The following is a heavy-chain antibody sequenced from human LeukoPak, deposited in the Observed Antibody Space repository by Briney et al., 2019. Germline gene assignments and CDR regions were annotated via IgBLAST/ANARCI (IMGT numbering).Heavy chain of an antibody. D-gene: IGHD1-26*01. Sequence: GGSLRLSCAASGFTFSDYYMSWIRQAPGKGLEWVSYISSSGSTIYYADSVKGRFTISRDNAKNSLYLQMNSLRAEDAAVYYCARDVEVGATSGADYWGQGTLVTVSS. V-gene: IGHV3-11*04. CDR2: ISSSGSTI. CDR3: ARDVEVGATSGADY. CDR1: GFTFSDYY. J-gene: IGHJ4*02.